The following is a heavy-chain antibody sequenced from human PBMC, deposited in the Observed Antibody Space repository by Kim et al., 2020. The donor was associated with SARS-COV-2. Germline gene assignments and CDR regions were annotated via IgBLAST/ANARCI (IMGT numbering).Heavy chain of an antibody. D-gene: IGHD2-8*01. CDR3: AREMGYTYGHWGYFDS. CDR2: FIPVFSTT. J-gene: IGHJ4*02. V-gene: IGHV1-69*13. Sequence: SVKVSCKASGGPYSSHAISWVRQAPGQGLEWVGDFIPVFSTTNFAHKLQGRVTLSADESRNTAFMELSSLTSDDTAVYYCAREMGYTYGHWGYFDSWGQ. CDR1: GGPYSSHA.